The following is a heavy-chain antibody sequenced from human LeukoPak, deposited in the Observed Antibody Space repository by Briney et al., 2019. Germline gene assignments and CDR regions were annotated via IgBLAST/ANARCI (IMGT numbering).Heavy chain of an antibody. D-gene: IGHD6-6*01. Sequence: ASVKVSCTASGYTFNNHYMYWVRQAPGQGLEWMGVINPSGGSTSYAQKFQGRVTMTRDTSTGTVYMEVNSLRSEDTAVYYCARASLGWFDPWGQGTLVTVSS. CDR3: ARASLGWFDP. CDR2: INPSGGST. CDR1: GYTFNNHY. J-gene: IGHJ5*02. V-gene: IGHV1-46*02.